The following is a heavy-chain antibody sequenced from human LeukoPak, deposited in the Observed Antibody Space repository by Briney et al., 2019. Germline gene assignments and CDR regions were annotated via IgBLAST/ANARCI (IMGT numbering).Heavy chain of an antibody. D-gene: IGHD1-26*01. J-gene: IGHJ4*02. CDR3: AKDFQGIVGATQIDF. CDR2: ISSSTSTT. CDR1: GFTFSTYS. Sequence: GGSLRLSCATSGFTFSTYSMNWVRQAPGKGLEWVSYISSSTSTTYYADSVKGRFTISRDNSKNSLYLEMSSLRIEDTAFYYCAKDFQGIVGATQIDFWGQGTLVTVSS. V-gene: IGHV3-48*04.